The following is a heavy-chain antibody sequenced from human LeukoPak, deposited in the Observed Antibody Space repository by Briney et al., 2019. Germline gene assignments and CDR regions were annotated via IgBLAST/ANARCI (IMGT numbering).Heavy chain of an antibody. CDR3: ARDRTSGSFDY. D-gene: IGHD1-26*01. CDR1: GFTFSSYS. V-gene: IGHV3-21*01. J-gene: IGHJ4*02. CDR2: ISSSSSYI. Sequence: GGSLRLSCAASGFTFSSYSMNWVRQAPGKGLEWVSSISSSSSYIYYADSVKGRFTISRDNAKNSLYLEMNSLRAEDTAVYYCARDRTSGSFDYWGQGTLVTVSS.